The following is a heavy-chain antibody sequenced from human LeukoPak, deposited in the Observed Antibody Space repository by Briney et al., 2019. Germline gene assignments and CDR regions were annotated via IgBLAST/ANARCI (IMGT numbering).Heavy chain of an antibody. D-gene: IGHD3-16*01. CDR3: AREEEGGTFDY. J-gene: IGHJ4*02. Sequence: GASVKVSCKASGYTFTSYYMHWVRQAPGQGLEWMGIIYSSGGSTDYAQNFQGRVIMTRDTSTCTVYMELSGLRSDDTAVYYCAREEEGGTFDYWGQGTLVTVSS. V-gene: IGHV1-46*01. CDR1: GYTFTSYY. CDR2: IYSSGGST.